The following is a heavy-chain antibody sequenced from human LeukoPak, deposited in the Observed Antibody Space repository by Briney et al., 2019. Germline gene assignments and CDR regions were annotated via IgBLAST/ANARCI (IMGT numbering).Heavy chain of an antibody. Sequence: GGSLRPSCAASGFTFSSYEMNWVRQAPGKGLEWVANIKQDGTEKYYVDSVKGRFTISRDNAKNSLYLQMNSLRAEDTAVYYCARGKTPRAYYFDYWGQGTLVTVSS. CDR3: ARGKTPRAYYFDY. CDR1: GFTFSSYE. V-gene: IGHV3-7*01. CDR2: IKQDGTEK. J-gene: IGHJ4*02.